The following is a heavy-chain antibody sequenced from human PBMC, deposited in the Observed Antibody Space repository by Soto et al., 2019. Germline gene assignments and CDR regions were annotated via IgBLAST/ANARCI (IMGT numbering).Heavy chain of an antibody. J-gene: IGHJ6*02. D-gene: IGHD3-22*01. Sequence: GGSLRLSCAASGFTFSSYSMNWVRQAPGKGLEWVSSISSSSSYIYYADSVKGRFTISRDNAKNSLYLQMNSLRAEDTAVYYCARDRRGYYDSSGYYGRVYYYYGMDVWGQGTTVTVSS. CDR2: ISSSSSYI. V-gene: IGHV3-21*01. CDR3: ARDRRGYYDSSGYYGRVYYYYGMDV. CDR1: GFTFSSYS.